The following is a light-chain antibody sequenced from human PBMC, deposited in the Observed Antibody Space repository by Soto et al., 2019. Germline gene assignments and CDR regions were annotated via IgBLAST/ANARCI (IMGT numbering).Light chain of an antibody. CDR3: SSYTSSSTLVV. CDR1: SSDVGGYNY. V-gene: IGLV2-14*01. J-gene: IGLJ2*01. Sequence: QSALTQPASVSGSPGQSITISCTGTSSDVGGYNYVSWYQQHPGKAPKLMIYDVTNRPSGVSNRFSGSQSGNTASLTISGLQAEDGADYYCSSYTSSSTLVVFGGGTKLTVL. CDR2: DVT.